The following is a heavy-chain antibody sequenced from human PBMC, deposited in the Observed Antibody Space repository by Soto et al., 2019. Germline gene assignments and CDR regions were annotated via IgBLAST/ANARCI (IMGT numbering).Heavy chain of an antibody. CDR3: AGTGFCSSSGPRGNWFDP. V-gene: IGHV1-8*01. D-gene: IGHD6-6*01. Sequence: ASVTVSCQASGYTFTSYDINWVRQATGQGLEWVGWVNPNSGNTGYAQKFQDRVTMTKNTSISTAYMELSSLTSEDTAVYYCAGTGFCSSSGPRGNWFDPWGQGTLVTVSS. CDR2: VNPNSGNT. J-gene: IGHJ5*02. CDR1: GYTFTSYD.